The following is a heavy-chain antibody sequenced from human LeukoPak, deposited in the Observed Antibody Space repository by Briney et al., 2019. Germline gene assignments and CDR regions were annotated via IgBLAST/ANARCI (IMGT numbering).Heavy chain of an antibody. J-gene: IGHJ4*02. CDR3: ARGSGSSPY. CDR1: GGSISSSSYY. Sequence: PSETLSLTCTVSGGSISSSSYYWGWIRQPPGKGLEWIGSIYYSGSTYYNPSLKSRVTISVDTSKNQFSLKLSSVTAADTAVYYCARGSGSSPYWGQGTLVTVSS. CDR2: IYYSGST. V-gene: IGHV4-39*01. D-gene: IGHD1-26*01.